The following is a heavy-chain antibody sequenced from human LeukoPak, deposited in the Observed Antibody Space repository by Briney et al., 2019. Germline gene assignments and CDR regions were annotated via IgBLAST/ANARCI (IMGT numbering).Heavy chain of an antibody. CDR3: TTTSYNWNDRLDY. J-gene: IGHJ4*02. V-gene: IGHV3-15*01. CDR1: GFTFSNAW. Sequence: GGSQRLSCAASGFTFSNAWMSWVRQAPGKGLEWVGRIKSKTDGGTTDYAAPVKGRFTISRDDSKNTLYLQMNSLKTEDTAVYYCTTTSYNWNDRLDYWGQGTLVTVSS. D-gene: IGHD1-1*01. CDR2: IKSKTDGGTT.